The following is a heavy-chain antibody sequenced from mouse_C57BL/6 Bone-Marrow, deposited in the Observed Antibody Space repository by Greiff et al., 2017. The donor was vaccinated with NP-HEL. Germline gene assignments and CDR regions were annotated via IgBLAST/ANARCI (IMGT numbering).Heavy chain of an antibody. Sequence: QVQLQQPGAELVMPGASVKLSCKASGYTFTSYWMHWVKQRPGQGLEWIGEIDPSDSYTNYNQKFKGKSTLTVDKSSSTAYMQRSSLTSEDSAVYYCARTGYGSSGAYWGKGTLVTVSA. D-gene: IGHD1-1*01. V-gene: IGHV1-69*01. CDR1: GYTFTSYW. CDR2: IDPSDSYT. J-gene: IGHJ3*01. CDR3: ARTGYGSSGAY.